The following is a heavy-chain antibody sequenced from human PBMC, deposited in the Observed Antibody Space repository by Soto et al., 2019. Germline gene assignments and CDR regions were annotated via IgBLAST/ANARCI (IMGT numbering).Heavy chain of an antibody. Sequence: SETLSLTCTVSGGSVSGGSYYWSWTRQPPGKGLEWIGYIYYSGSSNYNPSLKSRVTISVDTSKNQFSLKLSSVTAADTAVYYCARATMITMGYDYWGQGTLVTVSS. D-gene: IGHD3-22*01. CDR3: ARATMITMGYDY. CDR1: GGSVSGGSYY. V-gene: IGHV4-61*01. J-gene: IGHJ4*02. CDR2: IYYSGSS.